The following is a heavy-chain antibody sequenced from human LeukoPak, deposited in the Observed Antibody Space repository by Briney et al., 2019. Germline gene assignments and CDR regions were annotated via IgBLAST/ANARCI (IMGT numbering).Heavy chain of an antibody. CDR2: IYTSGST. Sequence: SETLSLTCTVSGGSINSYYWSWIRQPPGKGLEWIGRIYTSGSTNYNPSLKSRVTMSVDTSKNQFSLKLSSVTAADTAVYYCASENYDFWSGPISFDYWGQGTLVTVSS. CDR3: ASENYDFWSGPISFDY. J-gene: IGHJ4*02. CDR1: GGSINSYY. V-gene: IGHV4-4*07. D-gene: IGHD3-3*01.